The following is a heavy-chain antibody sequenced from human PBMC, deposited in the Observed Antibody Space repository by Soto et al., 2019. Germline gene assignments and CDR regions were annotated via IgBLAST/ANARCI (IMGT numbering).Heavy chain of an antibody. D-gene: IGHD2-21*02. CDR3: ARIRFFSGDIVVVTAIYDY. J-gene: IGHJ4*02. CDR2: IYYSGST. V-gene: IGHV4-39*01. Sequence: SETLSLTCTVSGGSISSNSFYWGWIRQPPGKGLEWIGSIYYSGSTYYNPSLKSRVTISVDTSKNQFSLKLSSVTAADTAVYYCARIRFFSGDIVVVTAIYDYWGQGTQVTVSS. CDR1: GGSISSNSFY.